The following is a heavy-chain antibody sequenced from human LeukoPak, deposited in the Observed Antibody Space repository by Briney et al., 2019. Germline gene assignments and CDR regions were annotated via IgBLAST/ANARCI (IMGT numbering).Heavy chain of an antibody. D-gene: IGHD2-21*02. CDR2: IRSKAYGGTT. V-gene: IGHV3-49*04. CDR3: TRVMVTIPDQIDY. Sequence: GGSLRLSCTASGFTFGDYAMSWVRQAPGKGLEWVGFIRSKAYGGTTEYAASVKGRFTISRDDSKSIAYLQMNSLKTEDTAVYYCTRVMVTIPDQIDYWGQGTLVTVSS. CDR1: GFTFGDYA. J-gene: IGHJ4*02.